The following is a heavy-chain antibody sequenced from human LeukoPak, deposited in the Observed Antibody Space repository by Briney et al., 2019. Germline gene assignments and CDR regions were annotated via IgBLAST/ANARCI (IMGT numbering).Heavy chain of an antibody. J-gene: IGHJ4*02. D-gene: IGHD6-19*01. Sequence: GGSLRLSCAASGFTFKSYAMSCVRQAPGKGLEGVSGISGSGDSTYYADSGKGGFTISRDNSKNTLYLQMNRLRAEDTALYYCAKGHLAVASWGQGSLVTVSS. CDR2: ISGSGDST. V-gene: IGHV3-23*01. CDR3: AKGHLAVAS. CDR1: GFTFKSYA.